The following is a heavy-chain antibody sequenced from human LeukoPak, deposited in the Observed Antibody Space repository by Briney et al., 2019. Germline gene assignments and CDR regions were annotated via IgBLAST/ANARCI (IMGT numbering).Heavy chain of an antibody. CDR1: GFTFNDYW. V-gene: IGHV3-7*01. J-gene: IGHJ4*02. D-gene: IGHD4-17*01. CDR2: IKQDGSDK. CDR3: ARDKTTGDSYFDS. Sequence: PGGSLRLSCAASGFTFNDYWMSWVRQAPGKGLEWVANIKQDGSDKFYVDSVKGRFIISRDNAKKSVHLQMNSLRAEDTAVYYCARDKTTGDSYFDSWGQGTLVTVSS.